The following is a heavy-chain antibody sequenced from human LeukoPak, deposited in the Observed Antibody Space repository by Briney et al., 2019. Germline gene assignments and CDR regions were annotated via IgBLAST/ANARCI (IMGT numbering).Heavy chain of an antibody. V-gene: IGHV4-34*01. J-gene: IGHJ4*02. CDR3: ATRYYYDSSGYYPAHFDY. CDR2: INHSGST. Sequence: SETLSLTCAVYGGSFSGYYWSWIRQPPGKGLEWIGEINHSGSTNYNPSLKSRVTISVDTSKNQFSLKLSSVTAADTAVYYCATRYYYDSSGYYPAHFDYWGQGTLVTVSS. D-gene: IGHD3-22*01. CDR1: GGSFSGYY.